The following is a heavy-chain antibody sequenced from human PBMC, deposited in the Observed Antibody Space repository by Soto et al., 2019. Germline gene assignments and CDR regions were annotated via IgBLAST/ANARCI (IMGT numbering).Heavy chain of an antibody. D-gene: IGHD3-10*01. CDR2: ISDSGGST. CDR3: GWFGESLNWFDP. CDR1: GFTFSSYA. V-gene: IGHV3-23*01. Sequence: ESGGGLVQPGGSLRLSCAASGFTFSSYAMSWVRQAPGKGLEWVSTISDSGGSTSYAGSVKGRFTISRDNSKSTLYLQMNSLRAEDTAVYYCGWFGESLNWFDPWGQGTLVTVSS. J-gene: IGHJ5*02.